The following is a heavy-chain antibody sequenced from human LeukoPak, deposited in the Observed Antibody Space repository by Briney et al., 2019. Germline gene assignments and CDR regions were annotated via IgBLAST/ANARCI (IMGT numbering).Heavy chain of an antibody. CDR1: GYTFTGYY. Sequence: GASVKVSCKASGYTFTGYYMHWVRQAPGQGLEWMGWINPNSGGTNYGQKFQGRDTMTRDTSISTAYMELSRLRSDDTALYYCARTTAGSLIAVAGGGAFDIWGQGTMVTVSS. CDR3: ARTTAGSLIAVAGGGAFDI. J-gene: IGHJ3*02. V-gene: IGHV1-2*02. D-gene: IGHD6-19*01. CDR2: INPNSGGT.